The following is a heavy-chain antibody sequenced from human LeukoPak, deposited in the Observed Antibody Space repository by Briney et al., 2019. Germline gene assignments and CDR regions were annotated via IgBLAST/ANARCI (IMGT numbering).Heavy chain of an antibody. V-gene: IGHV3-74*01. D-gene: IGHD4-17*01. CDR3: ARANGDLWVDY. CDR1: GFTFSSYW. J-gene: IGHJ4*02. CDR2: INSDGRST. Sequence: PGGSLRLSCAASGFTFSSYWMHWVRQAPGKGLVWVSRINSDGRSTIYADSMKGRFTISRDNARNTLYLQMNSLRAEDTAVYYCARANGDLWVDYWGQGTLVTVSS.